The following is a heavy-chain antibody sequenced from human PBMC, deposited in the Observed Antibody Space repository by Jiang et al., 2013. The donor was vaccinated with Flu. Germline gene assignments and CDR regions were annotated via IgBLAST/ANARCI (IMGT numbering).Heavy chain of an antibody. Sequence: SGAEVKGPGSSVKVSCTIYGGILTNYAINWVRQAPGQGLEWMGGIIPISDTTHYAQNLQDRVTLTADKSTTTIYMELSSLRSDDTAVYYCARATPGWTYDYWGQGTLVTVSS. CDR2: IIPISDTT. J-gene: IGHJ4*02. V-gene: IGHV1-69*06. D-gene: IGHD3/OR15-3a*01. CDR3: ARATPGWTYDY. CDR1: GGILTNYA.